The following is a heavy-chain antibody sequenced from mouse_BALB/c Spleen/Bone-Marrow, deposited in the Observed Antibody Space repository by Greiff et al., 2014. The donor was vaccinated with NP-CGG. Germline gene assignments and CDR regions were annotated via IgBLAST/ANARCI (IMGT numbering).Heavy chain of an antibody. Sequence: EVMLVESGGGLVQPGGSLKLSCAASGFTFSSYGMSWVRQTPDKRLELVATINSNGGSTYYPDSVKGRFTTSRDNAKNTLYLQMSSLKFEDTAMYYCARDGYYVFYAMDYWGQGTSVTVSS. CDR2: INSNGGST. CDR1: GFTFSSYG. CDR3: ARDGYYVFYAMDY. J-gene: IGHJ4*01. V-gene: IGHV5-6-3*01. D-gene: IGHD2-3*01.